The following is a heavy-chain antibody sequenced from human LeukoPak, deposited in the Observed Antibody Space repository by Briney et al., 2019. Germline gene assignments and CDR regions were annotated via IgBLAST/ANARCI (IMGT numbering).Heavy chain of an antibody. V-gene: IGHV3-23*01. CDR2: ISGSGGST. CDR1: GFTFSSYA. Sequence: PGGSLRLSCAASGFTFSSYAMSWVRQAPGKGLEWVSAISGSGGSTYYADSVKGRFTISRDNSKNTLYLQMNSLRAEDTAVYYCAKTPLRMGVLLPPLGEFDYWGQGTLVTVSS. J-gene: IGHJ4*02. D-gene: IGHD3-10*01. CDR3: AKTPLRMGVLLPPLGEFDY.